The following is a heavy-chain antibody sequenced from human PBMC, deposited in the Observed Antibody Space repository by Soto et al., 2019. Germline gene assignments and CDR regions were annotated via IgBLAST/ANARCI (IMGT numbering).Heavy chain of an antibody. CDR3: ARGPDR. Sequence: ASETLSHTCAVSGGSISSGGYSWSWIRQPPGKGLEWIGYIYHSGSTYYNPSLKSRVTISVDRSKNQFSLKLSSVTAADTAVYYCARGPDRWGQRTLVTVSS. CDR2: IYHSGST. J-gene: IGHJ5*02. CDR1: GGSISSGGYS. V-gene: IGHV4-30-2*01.